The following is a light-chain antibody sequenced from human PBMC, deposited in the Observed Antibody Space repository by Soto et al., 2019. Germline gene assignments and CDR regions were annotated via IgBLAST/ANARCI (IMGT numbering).Light chain of an antibody. V-gene: IGKV3D-20*01. CDR1: QSINNNY. J-gene: IGKJ4*01. Sequence: EIVLTQSPATLSLSPGERANLSCGASQSINNNYLAWYQQKPGLAPRLLIYDASTRAAGIPDRFSGSGSGTDFTLTISRLEPEDFAVHYCQQFDNLITFGGGTKVDIK. CDR3: QQFDNLIT. CDR2: DAS.